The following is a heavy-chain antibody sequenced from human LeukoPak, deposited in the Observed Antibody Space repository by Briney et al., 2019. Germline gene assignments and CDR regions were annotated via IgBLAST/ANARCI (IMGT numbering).Heavy chain of an antibody. J-gene: IGHJ4*02. CDR1: RFTFSNYW. CDR2: INQVGSEI. CDR3: ARDRHINSWSNDRFDY. V-gene: IGHV3-7*01. D-gene: IGHD6-13*01. Sequence: PGGCLRLSCAASRFTFSNYWMTWVRQALGKGLGWVGNINQVGSEINYVDSVKGRFTISGDNAKTSLYLQMNSLRADDTAIYYCARDRHINSWSNDRFDYWGQGALVTVSS.